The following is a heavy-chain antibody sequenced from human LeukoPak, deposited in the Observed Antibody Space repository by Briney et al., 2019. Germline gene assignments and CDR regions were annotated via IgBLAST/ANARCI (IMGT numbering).Heavy chain of an antibody. CDR3: ARDLIDYYDSSGDDY. J-gene: IGHJ4*02. D-gene: IGHD3-22*01. V-gene: IGHV3-48*01. CDR1: GLTFSSYS. Sequence: GGSLRLSCAASGLTFSSYSMNWVRQAPGKGLEWVSYISSSSTTIYYADSVKGRFTISRDNSKKTLYLQVNILRAEDTAVYYCARDLIDYYDSSGDDYWGQGTLVTVSS. CDR2: ISSSSTTI.